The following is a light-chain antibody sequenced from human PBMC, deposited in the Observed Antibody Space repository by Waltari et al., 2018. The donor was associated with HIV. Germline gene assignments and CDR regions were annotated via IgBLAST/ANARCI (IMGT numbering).Light chain of an antibody. CDR3: SSYAGSSMSYA. J-gene: IGLJ1*01. Sequence: QSALTQPPSASGSPGQSVTISCTGASSDVGAFKYVSWYQQHPGQAPHLVIYVATKRPAGVPDGFSGSKSGNTASLTVSGLQAEDEAHYYCSSYAGSSMSYAFGTGTKVTVL. CDR1: SSDVGAFKY. V-gene: IGLV2-8*01. CDR2: VAT.